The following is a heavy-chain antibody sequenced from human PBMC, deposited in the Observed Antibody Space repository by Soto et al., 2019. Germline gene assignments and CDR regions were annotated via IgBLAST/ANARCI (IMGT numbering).Heavy chain of an antibody. CDR1: GYSFTSYW. Sequence: PGESLKISCKGSGYSFTSYWISWVRQMPGKGLEWMGRIDPSDSYTRYSPSFQGQVTISADKSNTTAYLQWSGLKASDTSMYYCARQRIEAAFDAFDIWGQGTMVTVS. CDR3: ARQRIEAAFDAFDI. D-gene: IGHD6-13*01. V-gene: IGHV5-10-1*04. J-gene: IGHJ3*02. CDR2: IDPSDSYT.